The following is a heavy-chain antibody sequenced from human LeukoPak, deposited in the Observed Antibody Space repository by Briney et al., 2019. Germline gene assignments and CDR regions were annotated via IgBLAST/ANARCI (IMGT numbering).Heavy chain of an antibody. CDR2: ISPNSGGT. CDR3: ARGDIVGASWIDH. V-gene: IGHV1-2*02. Sequence: ASVNVSCKASGYTFTGYYIHWVRQAPGQGLEWVGWISPNSGGTNYAQKFQGRVTMTRDTSITTAYMELTRLTSDDTAVYYCARGDIVGASWIDHWGQGVPVTVSS. CDR1: GYTFTGYY. J-gene: IGHJ4*02. D-gene: IGHD1-26*01.